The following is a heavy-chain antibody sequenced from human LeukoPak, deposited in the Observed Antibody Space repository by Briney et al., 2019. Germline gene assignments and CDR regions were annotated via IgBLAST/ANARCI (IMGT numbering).Heavy chain of an antibody. Sequence: GGSLRLSCTASGFTFSNFKMNWVRQAPGKGLEWVSTITHSNDIYYADSVKGRFTISRDNAKNSVYLQMNSLRAEDTAMYYCARNFKYWGQGTLVTVSS. J-gene: IGHJ4*02. D-gene: IGHD3-3*01. CDR1: GFTFSNFK. CDR2: ITHSNDI. CDR3: ARNFKY. V-gene: IGHV3-69-1*01.